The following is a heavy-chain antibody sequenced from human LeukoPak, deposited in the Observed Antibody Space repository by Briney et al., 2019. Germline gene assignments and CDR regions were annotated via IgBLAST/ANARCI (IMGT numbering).Heavy chain of an antibody. J-gene: IGHJ6*02. CDR1: GFTVSSNY. V-gene: IGHV3-53*01. CDR3: ARGTYYYYYGMDV. CDR2: IYSGGST. Sequence: PGGSLRLSCAASGFTVSSNYMSWVRQAPGKGLEWVSVIYSGGSTYYADSVKGRFTISRDNSKNTLCLQMNSLRAEDTAVYYCARGTYYYYYGMDVWGQGTTVTVSS.